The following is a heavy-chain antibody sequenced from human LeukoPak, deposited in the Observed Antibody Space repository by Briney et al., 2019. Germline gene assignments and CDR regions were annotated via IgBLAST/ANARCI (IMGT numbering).Heavy chain of an antibody. Sequence: GGSLRLSCAASGFTFSTYDMNWVRQTSGKGLEWVSSISTASDYIYYADSVKGRFTISRDNSKNTLYLQMNSLRAEDTAVYYCAKVTVAGWGYFDYWGQGTLVTVSS. CDR1: GFTFSTYD. CDR3: AKVTVAGWGYFDY. CDR2: ISTASDYI. V-gene: IGHV3-21*04. D-gene: IGHD6-19*01. J-gene: IGHJ4*02.